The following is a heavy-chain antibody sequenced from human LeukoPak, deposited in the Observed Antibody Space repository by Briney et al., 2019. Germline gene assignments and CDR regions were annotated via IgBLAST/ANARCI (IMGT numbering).Heavy chain of an antibody. D-gene: IGHD2-2*01. CDR1: GFTFSSYW. J-gene: IGHJ5*02. Sequence: GGSLRLSCAASGFTFSSYWMSWVRQAPGKGLEWVANIKQDGSEKYYVDSVKGRFTISRDNAKNSLYLQMNSLRAEDTAVYYCARFRVVPAAMDNWFDPWGQGTLDTVSS. V-gene: IGHV3-7*01. CDR3: ARFRVVPAAMDNWFDP. CDR2: IKQDGSEK.